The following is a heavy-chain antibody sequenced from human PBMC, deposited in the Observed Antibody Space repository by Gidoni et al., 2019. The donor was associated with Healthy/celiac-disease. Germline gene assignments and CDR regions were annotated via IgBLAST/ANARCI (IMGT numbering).Heavy chain of an antibody. D-gene: IGHD4-17*01. J-gene: IGHJ3*02. CDR1: GYTFTSYY. Sequence: QVQLVQSGAEVKKPGASVKVSCKASGYTFTSYYMHWVRQAPVQGLEWMGIINPSGGSTSYAQKFQGRVTMTRDTSTSTVYMELSSLRSEDTAVYYCARPYGDYGTNDAFDIWGQGTMVTVSS. CDR3: ARPYGDYGTNDAFDI. CDR2: INPSGGST. V-gene: IGHV1-46*03.